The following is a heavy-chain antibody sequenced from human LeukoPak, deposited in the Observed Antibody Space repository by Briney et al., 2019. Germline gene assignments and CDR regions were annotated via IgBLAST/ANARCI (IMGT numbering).Heavy chain of an antibody. CDR1: GGSISTYY. CDR2: IYHSGST. CDR3: GRGGAARLHFEN. J-gene: IGHJ1*01. D-gene: IGHD6-6*01. Sequence: SETLSLTCTVSGGSISTYYWIWIRQPPGKGLEWVGYIYHSGSTNYNPSLQSRVTMSVDTSKKQFSLNLDSVTAAYTAVYYCGRGGAARLHFENWGQGTLVTVSS. V-gene: IGHV4-59*01.